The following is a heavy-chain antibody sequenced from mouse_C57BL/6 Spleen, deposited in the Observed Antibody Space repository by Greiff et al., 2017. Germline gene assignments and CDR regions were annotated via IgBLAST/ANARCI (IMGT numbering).Heavy chain of an antibody. D-gene: IGHD2-2*01. CDR1: GFSLTSYG. J-gene: IGHJ3*01. CDR3: AKRGVYYGYDWFAY. CDR2: IWRVGST. Sequence: VQLQQSGPGLVQPSQSLSITCTVSGFSLTSYGVHWVRQSPGKGLEWLGVIWRVGSTDYTAAFMSRLSITKDNSKSQVFFKMNSLQADDTAIYYCAKRGVYYGYDWFAYWGQGTLVTVSA. V-gene: IGHV2-5*01.